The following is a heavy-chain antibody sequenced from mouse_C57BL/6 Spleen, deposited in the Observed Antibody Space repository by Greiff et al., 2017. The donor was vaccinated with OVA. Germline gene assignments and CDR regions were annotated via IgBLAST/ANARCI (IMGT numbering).Heavy chain of an antibody. Sequence: EVQLQQSVAELVRPGASVKLSCTASGFNIKNTYMHWVKQRPEQGLEWIGRIDPANGNTKYAPKFQGKATITADQSSNTAYMQLSSLTSEDTAISYCARFPYDYGNNYYFDVWGTGTTVTVSS. J-gene: IGHJ1*03. D-gene: IGHD1-1*01. V-gene: IGHV14-3*01. CDR2: IDPANGNT. CDR1: GFNIKNTY. CDR3: ARFPYDYGNNYYFDV.